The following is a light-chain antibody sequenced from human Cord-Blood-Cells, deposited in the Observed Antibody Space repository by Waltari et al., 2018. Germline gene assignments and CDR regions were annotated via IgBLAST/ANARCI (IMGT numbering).Light chain of an antibody. CDR1: QGIRND. CDR2: AAS. J-gene: IGKJ5*01. CDR3: RQEYNYPIT. V-gene: IGKV1-6*01. Sequence: ALQMTQSPSSLSASVGDRVTITCRASQGIRNDLGWYQQKPGKAPKLLFYAASSLQSGGPARFSGSGSGTDFSLSISSLQPEDFATYYCRQEYNYPITFGQGTRLEIK.